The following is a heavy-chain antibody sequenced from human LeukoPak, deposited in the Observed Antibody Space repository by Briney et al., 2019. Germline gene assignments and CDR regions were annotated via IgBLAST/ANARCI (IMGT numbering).Heavy chain of an antibody. D-gene: IGHD2-21*02. CDR1: GFTFSSHS. CDR3: ATDLVVVTGIPGYYYGMDV. CDR2: ITSSSSYI. J-gene: IGHJ6*02. Sequence: GGSLRLSCAASGFTFSSHSMNWVRQAPGKGLEWVSSITSSSSYIFYADSVEGRFTVSRDNAKNALYLQMNSLRAEDTAVYYCATDLVVVTGIPGYYYGMDVWGQGTTVTVSS. V-gene: IGHV3-21*01.